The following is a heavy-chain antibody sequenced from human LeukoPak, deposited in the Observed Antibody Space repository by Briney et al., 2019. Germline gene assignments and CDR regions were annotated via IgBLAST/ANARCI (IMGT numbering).Heavy chain of an antibody. CDR2: LSSTGDI. D-gene: IGHD3-16*01. CDR3: ARDYNWGFDY. V-gene: IGHV3-21*01. J-gene: IGHJ4*02. CDR1: GFTFRSYS. Sequence: GGSLRLSCVASGFTFRSYSMNWVRQAPGKGLEWVSYLSSTGDIYYAVSVKGRFTISRDNAQNSLYLQMNSLRVEDTAVYYCARDYNWGFDYWGQGTLVTVSS.